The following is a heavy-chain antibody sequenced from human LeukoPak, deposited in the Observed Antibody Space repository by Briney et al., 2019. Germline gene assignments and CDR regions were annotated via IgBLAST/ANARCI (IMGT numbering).Heavy chain of an antibody. D-gene: IGHD5-12*01. CDR1: GFTSTNYA. CDR3: AKGAYDYIEMGYFDS. Sequence: GGSLRLSCAASGFTSTNYAMNWVRQAPGKGLEWVSVIIGSSGSTDYADSVKGRFTISRDKSKNTLFLQMNSLRAEDTAIYFCAKGAYDYIEMGYFDSWGQGTLVTVSS. CDR2: IIGSSGST. J-gene: IGHJ4*02. V-gene: IGHV3-23*01.